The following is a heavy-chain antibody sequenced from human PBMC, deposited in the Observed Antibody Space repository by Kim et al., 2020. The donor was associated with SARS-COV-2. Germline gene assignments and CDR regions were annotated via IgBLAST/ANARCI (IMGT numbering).Heavy chain of an antibody. V-gene: IGHV4-34*01. CDR2: INHSGST. Sequence: SETLSLTCAVYGGSFSGYYWSWIRQPPGKGLEWIGEINHSGSTNYNPSLKSRVTISVDTSKNQFSLKLSSVTAADTAVYYCARLPPTRGWYGSSAFDYWGQGTLVTVSS. J-gene: IGHJ4*02. CDR3: ARLPPTRGWYGSSAFDY. D-gene: IGHD6-19*01. CDR1: GGSFSGYY.